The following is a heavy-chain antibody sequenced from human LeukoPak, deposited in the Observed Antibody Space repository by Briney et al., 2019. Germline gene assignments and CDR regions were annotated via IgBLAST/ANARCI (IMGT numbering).Heavy chain of an antibody. CDR1: GGSISSYY. CDR2: IYSSGST. D-gene: IGHD5-12*01. V-gene: IGHV4-4*07. CDR3: ARVLLGYSGYEGGNNWFDP. Sequence: SETLSLTCTVSGGSISSYYWSWIRQPAGKGLEWIGRIYSSGSTNYNPSLKSRVTMSVDTSKNQFSLKLSSVTAADTAVYYCARVLLGYSGYEGGNNWFDPWGQGTLVTVSS. J-gene: IGHJ5*02.